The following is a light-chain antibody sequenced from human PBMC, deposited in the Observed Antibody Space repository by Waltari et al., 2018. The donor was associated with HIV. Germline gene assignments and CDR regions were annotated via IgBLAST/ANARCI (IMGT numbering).Light chain of an antibody. V-gene: IGKV1-5*03. Sequence: DIQMTQSPSTLSASVGDRVTITCRASQRISSWLAWYQQKPGKAPKLLIYKAYSLESGVPSRFSGSGSGTEFTLTISSRQPDDFATYYCQQYNTYTWTFGQGTKVEIK. CDR2: KAY. J-gene: IGKJ1*01. CDR3: QQYNTYTWT. CDR1: QRISSW.